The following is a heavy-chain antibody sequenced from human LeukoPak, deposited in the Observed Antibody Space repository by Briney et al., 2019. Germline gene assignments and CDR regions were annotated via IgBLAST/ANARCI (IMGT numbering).Heavy chain of an antibody. CDR3: ARGSADYYDSSGYVY. J-gene: IGHJ4*02. CDR1: GFTFSSYW. CDR2: IKQDGSEK. V-gene: IGHV3-7*01. D-gene: IGHD3-22*01. Sequence: GGSLRLSCAASGFTFSSYWMSWVRQAPGEGLEWVANIKQDGSEKYYVDSVKGRFTISRDNAKNSLYLQMNSLRAEDTAVYYCARGSADYYDSSGYVYWGQGTLVTVSS.